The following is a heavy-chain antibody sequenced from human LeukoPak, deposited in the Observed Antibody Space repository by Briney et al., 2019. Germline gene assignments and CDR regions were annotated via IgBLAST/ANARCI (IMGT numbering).Heavy chain of an antibody. J-gene: IGHJ4*02. Sequence: ASVKVSCKASGFTFTTYYLHWVRQAPGQGLEWMGLINPGSATNYAQKFQGRVTITRDTSTSTVYMELSTLTSEDTAVYYCVREESGGYFDFWGQGALVTVSS. CDR1: GFTFTTYY. V-gene: IGHV1-46*01. D-gene: IGHD3-10*01. CDR3: VREESGGYFDF. CDR2: INPGSAT.